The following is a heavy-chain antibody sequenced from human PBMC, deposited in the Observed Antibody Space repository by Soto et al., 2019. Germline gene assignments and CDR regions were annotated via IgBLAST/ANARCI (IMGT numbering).Heavy chain of an antibody. Sequence: GGSLRLSCAASGFTFSNYGMHWVRQAPGKGLEWVAVIWYDGSNKYYADSVKGRFTISRDNSGNTVYLLMNSVRAEDTAMYYCARDIPTGNPDIITGCDYWGQGTLVPVSS. CDR2: IWYDGSNK. CDR3: ARDIPTGNPDIITGCDY. D-gene: IGHD3-10*01. CDR1: GFTFSNYG. V-gene: IGHV3-33*01. J-gene: IGHJ4*02.